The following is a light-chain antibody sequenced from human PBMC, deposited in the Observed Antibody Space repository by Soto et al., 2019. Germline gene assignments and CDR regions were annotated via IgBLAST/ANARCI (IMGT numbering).Light chain of an antibody. Sequence: QSVLTQPASVSGSPGQSTTISCTGTSSNVGSYKLVSWYQQHPGKAPKLMIFEVNKRPSGVSNRFSGSKSGNTASLTISGLKVEDEAGYYCCSSGGSPTYVFGTGTKVTVL. J-gene: IGLJ1*01. CDR1: SSNVGSYKL. V-gene: IGLV2-23*02. CDR2: EVN. CDR3: CSSGGSPTYV.